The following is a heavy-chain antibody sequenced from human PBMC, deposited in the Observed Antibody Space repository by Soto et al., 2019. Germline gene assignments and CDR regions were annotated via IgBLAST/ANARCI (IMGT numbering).Heavy chain of an antibody. D-gene: IGHD1-26*01. Sequence: EVQPVESGGGLVQPGGSLRLSCAASGFPFSVYWMHWVRQAPGKGLVWVSLINSDGSNTRYADSVKGRFTISRDNAKNTLYLQVSSLRAEDTAVYYCATVGTLWELLSWGQGTLVTVSS. J-gene: IGHJ4*02. V-gene: IGHV3-74*01. CDR1: GFPFSVYW. CDR3: ATVGTLWELLS. CDR2: INSDGSNT.